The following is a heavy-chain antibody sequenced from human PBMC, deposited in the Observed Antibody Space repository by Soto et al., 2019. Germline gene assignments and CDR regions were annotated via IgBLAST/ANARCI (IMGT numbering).Heavy chain of an antibody. CDR1: GGTINSGDYY. V-gene: IGHV4-30-4*01. CDR2: GYYSGST. J-gene: IGHJ4*02. CDR3: ARVDGDSYFDY. D-gene: IGHD2-21*02. Sequence: KASETLSLTCTVSGGTINSGDYYWSWIRQPPGKGLEWIGYGYYSGSTYYNPSLKSRVIISVNTSRNQFSLKLSSVTAADTAVYYCARVDGDSYFDYWDQGTLVTVSS.